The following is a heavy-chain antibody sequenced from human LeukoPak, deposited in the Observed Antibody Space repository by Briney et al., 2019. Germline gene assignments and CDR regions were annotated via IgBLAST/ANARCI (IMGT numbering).Heavy chain of an antibody. J-gene: IGHJ3*02. CDR3: EGGDASDM. V-gene: IGHV3-7*01. CDR1: GLTFSSYW. Sequence: GGSLRLSCVASGLTFSSYWMSWFRQAPGKGLEWVANIKQDGSVKQYVDSVKGRFSISRDNARNSLYLQMNSLRAEDTAVYYCEGGDASDMWGQGTMVTVSS. CDR2: IKQDGSVK.